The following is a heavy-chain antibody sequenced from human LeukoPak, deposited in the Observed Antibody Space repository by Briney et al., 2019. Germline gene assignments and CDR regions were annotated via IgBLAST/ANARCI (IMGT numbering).Heavy chain of an antibody. CDR1: GGTFSSYA. CDR3: ARASRDFFDAFDI. CDR2: IIPIFGTA. J-gene: IGHJ3*02. D-gene: IGHD3/OR15-3a*01. V-gene: IGHV1-69*13. Sequence: GASVKVSCKASGGTFSSYAISWVRQAPGQGLEWMGGIIPIFGTANYAQKFHGRVTITADESTSTAYMELSSLRSEDTAVYYCARASRDFFDAFDIWGQGTMVTVSS.